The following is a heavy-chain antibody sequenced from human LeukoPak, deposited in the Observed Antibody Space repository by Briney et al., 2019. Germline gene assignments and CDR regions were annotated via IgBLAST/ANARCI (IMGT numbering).Heavy chain of an antibody. CDR3: ANTGSSSSENESAYFDY. CDR2: ISYDGSNK. V-gene: IGHV3-30-3*01. D-gene: IGHD6-6*01. CDR1: GFTFSSYA. J-gene: IGHJ4*02. Sequence: GGSLRLSCAASGFTFSSYAMHWVRQAPGKGLEWVAVISYDGSNKYYADSVKGRFTISRDNSKNTLYLQMNSLRAEDTAVYYCANTGSSSSENESAYFDYWGQGTLVTVSS.